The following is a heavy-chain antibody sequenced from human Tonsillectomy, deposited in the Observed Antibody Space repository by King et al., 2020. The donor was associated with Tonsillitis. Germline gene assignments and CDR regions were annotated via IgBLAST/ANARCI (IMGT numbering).Heavy chain of an antibody. J-gene: IGHJ3*02. V-gene: IGHV4-30-4*07. Sequence: QLQESGPGLVKPSQTLSLTCAVSGGSVSSGVYSWTWIRQPPGKGLEWIGYIFYRGNTYYNPSLKNRVNISVDTSKNQFSLKLSSVTAADTAVYYCAKGIRNGYNDAFDIWGQGTMVTVSS. CDR2: IFYRGNT. CDR1: GGSVSSGVYS. D-gene: IGHD1-1*01. CDR3: AKGIRNGYNDAFDI.